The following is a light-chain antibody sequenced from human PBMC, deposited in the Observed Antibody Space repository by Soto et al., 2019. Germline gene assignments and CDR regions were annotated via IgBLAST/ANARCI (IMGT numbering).Light chain of an antibody. CDR2: GAS. V-gene: IGKV3-20*01. CDR3: QQYGSSPFT. J-gene: IGKJ3*01. Sequence: EIVLTQSPGTLSSSPGERATLSCRASQSVSSSYLAWYQQKPGQAPRLLIYGASSRATGIPDRFSGSGSGTDFTLTISRLEPEDFAVYYCQQYGSSPFTFGPGTKVDIK. CDR1: QSVSSSY.